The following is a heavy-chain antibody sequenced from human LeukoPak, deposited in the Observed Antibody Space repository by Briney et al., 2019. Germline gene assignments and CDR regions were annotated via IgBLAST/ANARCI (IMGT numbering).Heavy chain of an antibody. CDR1: GFTFSDYY. CDR2: INHSGST. D-gene: IGHD1-1*01. J-gene: IGHJ4*02. V-gene: IGHV4-34*01. Sequence: PGGSLRLSCAASGFTFSDYYMSWIRQPPGKGLEWIGEINHSGSTNYNPSLKSRVTISVDTSKNQFSLKLSSVTAADTAVYYCARKKFGPQLNWGQGTLVTVSS. CDR3: ARKKFGPQLN.